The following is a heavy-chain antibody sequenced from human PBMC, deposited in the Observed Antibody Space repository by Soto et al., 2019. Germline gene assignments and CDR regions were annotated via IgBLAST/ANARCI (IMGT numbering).Heavy chain of an antibody. V-gene: IGHV4-59*08. J-gene: IGHJ6*01. CDR2: IHYSGST. D-gene: IGHD6-25*01. Sequence: SETLSLTCTVSGGSISSYFWSWIRQPPWRGLEWIGHIHYSGSTNYNPSLKGRVTISVDTSKNQVSLKLSSVTAADTAMYFCARQVSSAWPPYYYDMDVWGQGTTVTVSS. CDR3: ARQVSSAWPPYYYDMDV. CDR1: GGSISSYF.